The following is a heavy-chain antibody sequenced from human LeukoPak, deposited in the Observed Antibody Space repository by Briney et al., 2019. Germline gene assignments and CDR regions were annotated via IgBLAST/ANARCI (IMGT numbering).Heavy chain of an antibody. V-gene: IGHV3-15*01. CDR2: IKSKTDGGTT. Sequence: GGSLRLSCAASGFAFSNAWMSWVRQTPGKGLEWVGRIKSKTDGGTTDYAAPVKGRFTISRDDSKNTLYVQMNSLKTEDTAVYYCTTEVALHLWFGDGVWGQGTTVTVSS. CDR1: GFAFSNAW. D-gene: IGHD3-10*01. J-gene: IGHJ6*02. CDR3: TTEVALHLWFGDGV.